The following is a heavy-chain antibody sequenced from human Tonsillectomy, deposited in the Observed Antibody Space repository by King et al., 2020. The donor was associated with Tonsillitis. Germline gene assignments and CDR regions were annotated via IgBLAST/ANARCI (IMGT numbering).Heavy chain of an antibody. D-gene: IGHD2-21*01. CDR1: GFTFSSYG. CDR2: ISYDGSNK. Sequence: VQLVESGGGVVQPGRSLRLSCAASGFTFSSYGMHWVRQAPGKGLERVAVISYDGSNKYYADSVKGRLTISRDNSKNTLYLQMNSLRAEDTAVYYCYCGTDYFDYWGQGTLVTVSS. CDR3: YCGTDYFDY. J-gene: IGHJ4*02. V-gene: IGHV3-30*03.